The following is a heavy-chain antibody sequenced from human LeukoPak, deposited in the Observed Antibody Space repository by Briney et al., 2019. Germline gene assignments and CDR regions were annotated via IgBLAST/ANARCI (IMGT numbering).Heavy chain of an antibody. CDR3: AKGQGVTYYYYGMDV. Sequence: GGSLRLSCAASGFTFSSYAMSWVRQAPGKGLEWVSAISGSGGSTYYADSVKGRFTISRDNSKNTLYLQMNSPRAEDTAVYYCAKGQGVTYYYYGMDVWGQGTTVTVSS. V-gene: IGHV3-23*01. J-gene: IGHJ6*02. CDR2: ISGSGGST. D-gene: IGHD3-10*01. CDR1: GFTFSSYA.